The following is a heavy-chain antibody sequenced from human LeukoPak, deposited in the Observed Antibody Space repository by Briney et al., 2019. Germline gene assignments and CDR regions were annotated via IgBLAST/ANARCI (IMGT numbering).Heavy chain of an antibody. CDR1: GGSISSYY. CDR3: ATEGQWLASGWFDP. J-gene: IGHJ5*02. V-gene: IGHV4-59*08. Sequence: SETLSLTCTVSGGSISSYYWSWIRQPPGKGLEWIGYIYYSGSTNYNPSLKSRVTISVDTSKNQFSLKLSSVTAADTAVYYCATEGQWLASGWFDPWGQGTLVTVSS. CDR2: IYYSGST. D-gene: IGHD6-19*01.